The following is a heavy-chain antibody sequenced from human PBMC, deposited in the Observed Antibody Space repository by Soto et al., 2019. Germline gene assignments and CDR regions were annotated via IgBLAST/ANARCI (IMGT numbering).Heavy chain of an antibody. D-gene: IGHD5-12*01. V-gene: IGHV3-30*18. Sequence: PGGSLRLSCAASGFTFSSYGMHWVRQAPGKGLEWVAVISYDGSNKYYADSVKGRFTISRDNSKNTLYLQMNSLRAEDTAVYYCAKDGGSGYDPAHFDYWGQGTLVTVSS. CDR1: GFTFSSYG. CDR2: ISYDGSNK. CDR3: AKDGGSGYDPAHFDY. J-gene: IGHJ4*02.